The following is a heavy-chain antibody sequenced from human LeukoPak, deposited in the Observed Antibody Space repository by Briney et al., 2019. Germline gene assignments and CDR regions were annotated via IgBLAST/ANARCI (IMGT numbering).Heavy chain of an antibody. J-gene: IGHJ6*02. V-gene: IGHV3-9*01. D-gene: IGHD1-26*01. CDR1: GFTFDDYA. CDR3: AKDMVVGATGDYYGMDV. Sequence: GGSLRLSCAASGFTFDDYAMHWVRHAPGKGLEWVSGISWNSGSIVYADSVKGRFTISRDNAKNSLYLQMNSLRAEDTALYYCAKDMVVGATGDYYGMDVWGQGTTVTVSS. CDR2: ISWNSGSI.